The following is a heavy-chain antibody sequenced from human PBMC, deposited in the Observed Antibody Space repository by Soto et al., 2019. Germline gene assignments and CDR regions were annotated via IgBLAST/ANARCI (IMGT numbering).Heavy chain of an antibody. CDR3: VRPYYSSSWFPFDR. Sequence: GESLKISCAASGFTFSSYGMHWVRQAPGKGLEWVAVIWYDGSITYYADSVKGRFTISRDDAKNSLYLQMNSLRAEDTAVYYCVRPYYSSSWFPFDRWGQGTLVTVSS. D-gene: IGHD3-22*01. J-gene: IGHJ5*02. V-gene: IGHV3-33*01. CDR2: IWYDGSIT. CDR1: GFTFSSYG.